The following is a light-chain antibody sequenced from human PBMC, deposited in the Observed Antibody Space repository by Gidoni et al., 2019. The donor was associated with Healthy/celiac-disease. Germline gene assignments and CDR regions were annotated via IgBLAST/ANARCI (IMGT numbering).Light chain of an antibody. CDR2: CAS. Sequence: DIVKTQSPDSLAVSLGERATINCKSSQSVLYSSNNKNYLAWYKRKPGQPPKLLIYCASTRESGVPDRFSGSGSVTDFTLTIRSLQAEDVAVYYCQQYYSTPLTFGGGTKVEIK. CDR3: QQYYSTPLT. CDR1: QSVLYSSNNKNY. V-gene: IGKV4-1*01. J-gene: IGKJ4*01.